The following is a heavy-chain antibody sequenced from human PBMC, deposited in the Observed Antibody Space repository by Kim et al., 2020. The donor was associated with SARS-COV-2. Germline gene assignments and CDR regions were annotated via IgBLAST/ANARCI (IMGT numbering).Heavy chain of an antibody. CDR1: GGSISSYY. CDR3: ARGGEYYGSGSYGGWFDP. V-gene: IGHV4-59*01. CDR2: IYYSGST. D-gene: IGHD3-10*01. Sequence: SETLSLTCTVSGGSISSYYWSWIRQPPGKGLEWIGYIYYSGSTNYNPSLKSRVTISVDTSKNQFSLKLSSVTAADTAVYYCARGGEYYGSGSYGGWFDPWGQGTLVTVSS. J-gene: IGHJ5*02.